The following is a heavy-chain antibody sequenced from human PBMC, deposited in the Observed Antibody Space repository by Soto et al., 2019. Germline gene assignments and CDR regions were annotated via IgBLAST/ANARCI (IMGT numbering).Heavy chain of an antibody. V-gene: IGHV3-30-3*01. D-gene: IGHD6-13*01. Sequence: GGSLRLSCAASGFTFSSYAMHWVRQAPGKGLEWVAVISYDGSNKYYADSVKGRFTISRDNSKNTLYLQMNSLRAEDTAVYYCATHYSSSWPYYYYYGMDVWGQGTTVTVSS. CDR1: GFTFSSYA. CDR3: ATHYSSSWPYYYYYGMDV. CDR2: ISYDGSNK. J-gene: IGHJ6*02.